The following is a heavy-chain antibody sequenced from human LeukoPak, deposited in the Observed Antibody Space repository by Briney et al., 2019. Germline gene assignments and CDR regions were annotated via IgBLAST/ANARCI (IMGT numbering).Heavy chain of an antibody. CDR1: GYIFRAHY. CDR3: ARAPEGRFYDSSGYVGWYFDL. D-gene: IGHD3-22*01. CDR2: INPNSGST. Sequence: ASVSVSCKTSGYIFRAHYMHWVRQAPGQGLEWMGWINPNSGSTDYAQRFQGRVSMNRGTSTNAVYMNLRSLKSDDTAVYFCARAPEGRFYDSSGYVGWYFDLWGRGTLVTVSS. V-gene: IGHV1-2*02. J-gene: IGHJ2*01.